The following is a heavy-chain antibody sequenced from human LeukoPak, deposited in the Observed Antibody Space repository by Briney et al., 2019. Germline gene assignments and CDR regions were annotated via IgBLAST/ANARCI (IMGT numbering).Heavy chain of an antibody. Sequence: GGSLRLSCAASGFTFSSYAMSWVRQAPGKGLEWVSGICGSGDSTYYADSVKARFTISRDNSKNTLYLQMNSLSAEDTAVYYWARDDYYFDYWGQGTLVTVSS. V-gene: IGHV3-23*01. CDR1: GFTFSSYA. CDR2: ICGSGDST. J-gene: IGHJ4*02. CDR3: ARDDYYFDY. D-gene: IGHD2-21*02.